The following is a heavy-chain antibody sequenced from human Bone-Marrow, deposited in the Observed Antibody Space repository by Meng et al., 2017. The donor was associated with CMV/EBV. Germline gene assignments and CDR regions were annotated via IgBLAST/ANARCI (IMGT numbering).Heavy chain of an antibody. CDR1: GGTFSSYT. J-gene: IGHJ4*02. V-gene: IGHV1-69*10. CDR2: IIPILGIA. D-gene: IGHD3-3*01. CDR3: AIRPYFGVVTTDY. Sequence: SVKVSCKASGGTFSSYTISWVRQAPGQGLEWMGGIIPILGIANYAQKFQGRVTITADKSTSTAYMELSSLRSEDTAVYYCAIRPYFGVVTTDYWGQGTLVTVSS.